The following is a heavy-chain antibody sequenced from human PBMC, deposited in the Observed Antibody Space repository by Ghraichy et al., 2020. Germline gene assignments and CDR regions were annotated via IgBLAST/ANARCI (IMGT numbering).Heavy chain of an antibody. CDR1: GGSVSSDNYY. CDR2: IYYSGST. V-gene: IGHV4-61*01. J-gene: IGHJ4*02. Sequence: SETLSLTCTVSGGSVSSDNYYWSWIRQPPGKGLEWIGYIYYSGSTNYNPSLKSRVTMSVDTSKNQFSLKLSSVTAADTAVFYCATMVITFGGVIVRSDYWGQGILVTVS. D-gene: IGHD3-16*02. CDR3: ATMVITFGGVIVRSDY.